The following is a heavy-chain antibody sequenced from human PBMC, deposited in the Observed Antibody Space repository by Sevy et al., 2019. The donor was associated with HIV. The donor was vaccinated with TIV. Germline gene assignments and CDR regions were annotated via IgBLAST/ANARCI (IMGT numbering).Heavy chain of an antibody. D-gene: IGHD4-17*01. J-gene: IGHJ3*02. CDR1: GFSVSDNY. CDR2: FYLAGST. CDR3: ARMRTVSLRAFDI. V-gene: IGHV3-53*01. Sequence: GGSLRLSCAAPGFSVSDNYMSRVRQAPGKGLEWVSLFYLAGSTDYADSVKGRFTISRDESKNTLYLQMNSLRAEDTAVYYCARMRTVSLRAFDIWGQGTLVTVSS.